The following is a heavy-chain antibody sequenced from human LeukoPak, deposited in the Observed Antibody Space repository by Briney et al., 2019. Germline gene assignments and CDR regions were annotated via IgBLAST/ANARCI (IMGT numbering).Heavy chain of an antibody. J-gene: IGHJ3*02. CDR2: ISGSGGST. CDR1: GFTFSSYA. D-gene: IGHD3-3*02. Sequence: PGGSLRLSCAASGFTFSSYAMSWVRQAPGKGLEWVSAISGSGGSTYYADSVKGRFTISRDNSKNTLYLQMNSLRAEDTAVYYCAKDDAIFGVIFSPIMFDIWGQGTMVTVSS. CDR3: AKDDAIFGVIFSPIMFDI. V-gene: IGHV3-23*01.